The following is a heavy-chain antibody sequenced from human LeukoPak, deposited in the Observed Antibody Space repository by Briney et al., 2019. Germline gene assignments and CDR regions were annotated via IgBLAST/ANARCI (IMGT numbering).Heavy chain of an antibody. J-gene: IGHJ4*02. CDR1: GFTFSSYG. CDR3: ARDSCGGDCYSVGY. Sequence: GGSLRLSCAASGFTFSSYGMHWVRQAPGKGLEWVAVIWYDGSNKYYAESVKGRFNISRDNSKNTLYLQMNSLRAEDTAAYYCARDSCGGDCYSVGYWGQGTLVTVSS. V-gene: IGHV3-33*01. CDR2: IWYDGSNK. D-gene: IGHD2-21*02.